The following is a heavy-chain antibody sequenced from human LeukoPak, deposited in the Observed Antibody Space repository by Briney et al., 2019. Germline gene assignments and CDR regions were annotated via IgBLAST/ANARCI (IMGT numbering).Heavy chain of an antibody. D-gene: IGHD6-13*01. CDR2: IYPRNYLGSSDI. CDR1: GYSFTNYW. V-gene: IGHV5-51*01. J-gene: IGHJ2*01. CDR3: ARQIKGAGIAAAGNWYFDL. Sequence: GESLKISCKGSGYSFTNYWIGWVRQMPGKGLEWMAIIYPRNYLGSSDIRYSPSFQGQVTISADKSISTAYLQWSSLKASDTAMYYCARQIKGAGIAAAGNWYFDLWGRGTLVTVSS.